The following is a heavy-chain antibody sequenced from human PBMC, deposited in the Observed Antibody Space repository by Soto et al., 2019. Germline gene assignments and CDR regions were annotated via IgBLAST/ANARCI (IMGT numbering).Heavy chain of an antibody. CDR1: GGSISSGGYY. Sequence: SETLSLTCTVSGGSISSGGYYWSWIRQHPGKGLEWIGYIYYSGSTYYNPSLKSRVTISVDTSKNQFSLKLSSVTAADTAVYYCARVPKGVPAAMGGGYYYYGMDVWGQGTTVNVS. V-gene: IGHV4-31*03. CDR2: IYYSGST. CDR3: ARVPKGVPAAMGGGYYYYGMDV. D-gene: IGHD2-2*01. J-gene: IGHJ6*02.